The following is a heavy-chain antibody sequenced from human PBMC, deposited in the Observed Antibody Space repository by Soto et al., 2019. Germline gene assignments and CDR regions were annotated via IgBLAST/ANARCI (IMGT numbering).Heavy chain of an antibody. CDR1: GVTFSSYE. V-gene: IGHV3-48*03. CDR3: ALERMGPLRLIAARPNYYYYYGMDV. CDR2: ISSRGSTI. D-gene: IGHD6-6*01. J-gene: IGHJ6*02. Sequence: EVQLVESGGGLVQPGGSLRLSCAAAGVTFSSYEMNWVRQAPGKGLEWVSYISSRGSTIYYADSVKGRFTIARDNPKNSLYLQRNSLRGAHTAFYYCALERMGPLRLIAARPNYYYYYGMDVWGQGTTVTVSS.